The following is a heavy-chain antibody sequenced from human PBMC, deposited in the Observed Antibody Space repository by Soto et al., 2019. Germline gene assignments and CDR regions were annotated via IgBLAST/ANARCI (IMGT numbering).Heavy chain of an antibody. D-gene: IGHD2-15*01. CDR2: ISSSGSTI. CDR3: AREECSGGSCYGGFDY. CDR1: GFTFSDYY. Sequence: GGSLRLSCAASGFTFSDYYMSWIRQAPGKGLEWVSYISSSGSTIYYADSVKGRFTISRDNAKNSLYLQMNSLRAEDTAVYYCAREECSGGSCYGGFDYWGQGTLVTVSS. J-gene: IGHJ4*02. V-gene: IGHV3-11*01.